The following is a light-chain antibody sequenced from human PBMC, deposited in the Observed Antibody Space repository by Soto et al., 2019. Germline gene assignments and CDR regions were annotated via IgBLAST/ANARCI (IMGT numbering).Light chain of an antibody. CDR3: QQYDEWPLT. Sequence: EKVMTQSPATLSVSPGERATLSCRASQNVKTRLAWYQQKPGQAPRLLIFDAFTRATGIPARFSGSASGTDFTLTISSLQSEDSAVYYCQQYDEWPLTCGGGTKV. CDR2: DAF. J-gene: IGKJ4*01. V-gene: IGKV3-15*01. CDR1: QNVKTR.